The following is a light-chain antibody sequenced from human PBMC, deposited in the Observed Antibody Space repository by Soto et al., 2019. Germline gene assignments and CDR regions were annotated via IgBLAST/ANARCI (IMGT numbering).Light chain of an antibody. J-gene: IGKJ1*01. CDR1: QSVSSY. Sequence: DIELTQSPAAVSLAAGDRGTISWRASQSVSSYLAWYQQQPGQAPRLLIYDASNRATGIPARFSGSGSGTDFTLTISSLEPEDFAVFYCHQYGISPPTCGPGTQGDIK. V-gene: IGKV3-11*01. CDR3: HQYGISPPT. CDR2: DAS.